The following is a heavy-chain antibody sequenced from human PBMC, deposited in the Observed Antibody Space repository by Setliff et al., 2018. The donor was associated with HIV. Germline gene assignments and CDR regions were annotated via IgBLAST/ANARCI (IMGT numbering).Heavy chain of an antibody. CDR3: ARSAWNYPFDF. CDR2: VYYTGKT. D-gene: IGHD1-7*01. J-gene: IGHJ4*02. CDR1: GGSITSGSRY. V-gene: IGHV4-61*10. Sequence: SETLSLTCTVSGGSITSGSRYWSWIRQPAGKGLEWIGTVYYTGKTYYNPSLQSRLTMSADTSKNQLYLKMNSVTAADTAVYYCARSAWNYPFDFWGQGTLVTVSS.